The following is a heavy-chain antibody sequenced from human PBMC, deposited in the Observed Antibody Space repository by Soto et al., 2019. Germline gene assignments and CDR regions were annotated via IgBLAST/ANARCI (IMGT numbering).Heavy chain of an antibody. CDR2: IIPLFGTA. Sequence: SVKLSRNASGGTFSTYAIDWVRQAPGQGLEWVGGIIPLFGTAKYAQNFQGRITITADESKNTTYMELRSLRPQDTAVYYCARGVHYDSSGYYYFYWGQGTLVTVSS. V-gene: IGHV1-69*13. CDR1: GGTFSTYA. CDR3: ARGVHYDSSGYYYFY. J-gene: IGHJ4*02. D-gene: IGHD3-22*01.